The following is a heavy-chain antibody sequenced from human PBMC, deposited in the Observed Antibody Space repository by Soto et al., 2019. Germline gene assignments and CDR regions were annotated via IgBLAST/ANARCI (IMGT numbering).Heavy chain of an antibody. CDR3: ARDYYRGSGGSMGICDS. Sequence: QVQLLQSGPEVKKPGSSVKVSCKASRDTFNTYTITWVRQAPGQGLEWMGRIIPRTDIANYAQKFQDRVLITEDRFTLTAYMELSSVRFDDTAVYYCARDYYRGSGGSMGICDSWGQGTLVTVTS. V-gene: IGHV1-69*08. CDR1: RDTFNTYT. CDR2: IIPRTDIA. D-gene: IGHD3-10*01. J-gene: IGHJ4*02.